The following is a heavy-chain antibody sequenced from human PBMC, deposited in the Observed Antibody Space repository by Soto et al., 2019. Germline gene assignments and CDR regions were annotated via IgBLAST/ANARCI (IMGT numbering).Heavy chain of an antibody. CDR2: IYSGGST. Sequence: HPGGSLRLSCAASGFTVSSNYMSWVRQAPGKGLEWVSVIYSGGSTYYADSVKGRFTISRDNSKNTLYLQMNSLRAEDTAVYYCARDRLDYYGSGSYQSFDYWGQGTLVTVSS. D-gene: IGHD3-10*01. V-gene: IGHV3-66*01. J-gene: IGHJ4*02. CDR1: GFTVSSNY. CDR3: ARDRLDYYGSGSYQSFDY.